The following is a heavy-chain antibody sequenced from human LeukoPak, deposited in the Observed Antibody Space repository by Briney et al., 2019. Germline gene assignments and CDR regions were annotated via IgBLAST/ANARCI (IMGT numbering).Heavy chain of an antibody. D-gene: IGHD5-18*01. J-gene: IGHJ5*02. V-gene: IGHV1-2*02. CDR1: GYTFSDYY. CDR3: ARTWIHEAYNWFDP. Sequence: ASVKVSCKTSGYTFSDYYIHWIRQAPGQGLEWMGWINPNSGGTNYAQKFQGRVTMTRDMSTSTVYMELSSLRSEDTAVYYCARTWIHEAYNWFDPWGQGTLVTVSS. CDR2: INPNSGGT.